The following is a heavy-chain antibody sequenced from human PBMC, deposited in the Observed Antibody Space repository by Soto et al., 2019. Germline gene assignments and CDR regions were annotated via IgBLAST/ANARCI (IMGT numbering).Heavy chain of an antibody. CDR2: IYYSGST. Sequence: PSETLSLTCTVSGGSISSSSYYWGWIRQPPGKGLEWIGSIYYSGSTYYNPSLKSRVTISVDTSKNQFSLKLSSVTAADTAVYYCPRRRRYPYYYYGMDVWGQGTTVTVSS. D-gene: IGHD2-15*01. CDR1: GGSISSSSYY. CDR3: PRRRRYPYYYYGMDV. J-gene: IGHJ6*02. V-gene: IGHV4-39*01.